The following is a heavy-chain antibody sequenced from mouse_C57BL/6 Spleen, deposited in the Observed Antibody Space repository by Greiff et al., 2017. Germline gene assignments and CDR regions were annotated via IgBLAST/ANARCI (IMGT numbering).Heavy chain of an antibody. CDR3: ANMVTTPYYFDD. J-gene: IGHJ2*01. CDR1: GYTFTSYW. Sequence: QVQLQQSGAELVKPGASVKMSCKASGYTFTSYWITWVKQRPGQGLEWIGDIYPGSGSTNYNEKFKSKATLTVDTSSSTAYMQLSSLTSEDSAVYYCANMVTTPYYFDDWGQGTTLTVSS. V-gene: IGHV1-55*01. CDR2: IYPGSGST. D-gene: IGHD2-2*01.